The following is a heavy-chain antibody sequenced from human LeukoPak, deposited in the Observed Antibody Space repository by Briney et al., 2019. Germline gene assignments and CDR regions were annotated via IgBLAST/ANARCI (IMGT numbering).Heavy chain of an antibody. J-gene: IGHJ4*02. CDR1: GASISSYY. CDR2: IYYSGST. CDR3: ARDKVGGTGSFDY. V-gene: IGHV4-59*01. D-gene: IGHD1-26*01. Sequence: SETLSLTCSVSGASISSYYWSWIRQPPGKGLEWIGNIYYSGSTNYNPSLKSRVTISADTSRNQFSLRLSSVTAADTAVYYCARDKVGGTGSFDYWGRGTLVTVSS.